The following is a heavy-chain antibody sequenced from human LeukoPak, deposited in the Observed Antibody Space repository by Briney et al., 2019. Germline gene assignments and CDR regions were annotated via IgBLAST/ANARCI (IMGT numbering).Heavy chain of an antibody. V-gene: IGHV1-24*01. D-gene: IGHD3-16*01. Sequence: ASVKVSCKVSGYTLTELSMHWVRQAPGKGLEWMGGFDPEDGETIYAQKFQGRVTMTEDTSTDTAYMELSSLRAEDTTVYYCARSPRSWGFVYYFDYWGQGTLVTASS. CDR1: GYTLTELS. CDR3: ARSPRSWGFVYYFDY. CDR2: FDPEDGET. J-gene: IGHJ4*02.